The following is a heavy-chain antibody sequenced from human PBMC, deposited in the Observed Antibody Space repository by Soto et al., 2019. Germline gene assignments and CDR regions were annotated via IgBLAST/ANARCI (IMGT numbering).Heavy chain of an antibody. CDR3: ATGGSWYQFDY. CDR1: GFTFSSYA. CDR2: ISYDGSNK. J-gene: IGHJ4*02. V-gene: IGHV3-30-3*01. Sequence: GGSLRLSCAASGFTFSSYAMHWVRQAPGKGLEWVAVISYDGSNKYYADSVNGRFTISRDNSKNTLYLQMNSLRAEDTAVYYCATGGSWYQFDYWGQGTLVTVS. D-gene: IGHD6-13*01.